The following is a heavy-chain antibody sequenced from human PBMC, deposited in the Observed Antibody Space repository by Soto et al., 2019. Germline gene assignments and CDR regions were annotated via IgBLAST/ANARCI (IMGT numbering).Heavy chain of an antibody. Sequence: QVQLVESGGGVVQPGRSLRLSCAASGFTFSSYGMHWVRQAPGKGLEWVAVIWYDGSNKYYADSVKGRFTISRDNSKNTLYLHMNSLRAEDTAVYYCARDQTVLWFGEPRGGMDVWGQGTTVTVSS. D-gene: IGHD3-10*01. CDR1: GFTFSSYG. J-gene: IGHJ6*02. V-gene: IGHV3-33*01. CDR3: ARDQTVLWFGEPRGGMDV. CDR2: IWYDGSNK.